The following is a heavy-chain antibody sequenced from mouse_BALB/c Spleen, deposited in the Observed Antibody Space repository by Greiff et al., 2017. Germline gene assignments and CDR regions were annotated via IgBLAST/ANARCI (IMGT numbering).Heavy chain of an antibody. D-gene: IGHD1-1*01. Sequence: VQLQQSGPSLVKPSQTLSLTCSVTGDSITSGYWNWIRKFPGNKLEYMGYISYSGSTYYNPSLKSRISITRDTSKNQYYLQLNSVTTEDTATYYCARYYGSSYYFDYWGQGTTLTVSS. CDR2: ISYSGST. CDR3: ARYYGSSYYFDY. CDR1: GDSITSGY. J-gene: IGHJ2*01. V-gene: IGHV3-8*02.